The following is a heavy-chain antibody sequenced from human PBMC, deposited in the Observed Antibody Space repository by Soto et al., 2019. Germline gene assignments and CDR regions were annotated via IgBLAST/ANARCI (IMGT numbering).Heavy chain of an antibody. CDR3: AREGPAPGIGAFDI. CDR1: GLTFINYI. V-gene: IGHV3-30-3*01. CDR2: LTYDGGHK. J-gene: IGHJ3*02. D-gene: IGHD6-13*01. Sequence: LRLSCEVSGLTFINYITHWVRQAPGKGMEWLAVLTYDGGHKYYADSVKGRFTFSKDNSKNTLYLQMNSLRPEDTSVYYCAREGPAPGIGAFDIWGQGTMVTVSS.